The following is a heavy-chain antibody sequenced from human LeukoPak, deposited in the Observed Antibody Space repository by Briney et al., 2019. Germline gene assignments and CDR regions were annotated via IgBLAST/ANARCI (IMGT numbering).Heavy chain of an antibody. D-gene: IGHD1-7*01. CDR3: ARDRYNWNYGDS. V-gene: IGHV3-20*04. CDR1: GFTFDDYG. J-gene: IGHJ4*02. CDR2: INWNGGST. Sequence: GGSLRLSCAASGFTFDDYGMSWVRQAPGKGLEWVSGINWNGGSTGYADSVKGRFTISRDNVKNSLYLQMNSLRAEDTALYYCARDRYNWNYGDSWGQGTLVTVSS.